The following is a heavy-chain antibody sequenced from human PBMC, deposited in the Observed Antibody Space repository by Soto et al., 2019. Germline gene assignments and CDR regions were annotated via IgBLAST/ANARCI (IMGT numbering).Heavy chain of an antibody. CDR2: IIPIFGTA. V-gene: IGHV1-69*13. D-gene: IGHD3-10*02. J-gene: IGHJ6*02. Sequence: SVKVSCKASGGTFSSYAISWVRQAPGQGLEWMGGIIPIFGTANYAQKFQGRVTITADESTSTAYMELSSLRSEDTAVYYCARSTTLAQDYYYYGMDVWGQGSTVTVSS. CDR3: ARSTTLAQDYYYYGMDV. CDR1: GGTFSSYA.